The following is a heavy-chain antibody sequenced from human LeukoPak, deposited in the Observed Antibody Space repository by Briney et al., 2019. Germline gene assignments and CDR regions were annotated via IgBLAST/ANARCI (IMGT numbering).Heavy chain of an antibody. Sequence: HPGGSLRLSCAASRFTFNNYAMTWVRQAPGKGLQWVSSIIGSTGSTYYADSVKGRFTISRDISKNTLYLQMNSLRPEDTAIYYCAKDRVAAAGTSFDHWGQGTLVTVSS. J-gene: IGHJ4*02. CDR2: IIGSTGST. CDR3: AKDRVAAAGTSFDH. V-gene: IGHV3-23*01. CDR1: RFTFNNYA. D-gene: IGHD6-13*01.